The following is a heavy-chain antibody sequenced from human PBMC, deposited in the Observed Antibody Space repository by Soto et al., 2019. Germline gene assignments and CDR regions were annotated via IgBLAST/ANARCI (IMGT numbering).Heavy chain of an antibody. V-gene: IGHV3-23*01. CDR3: AKASGWFGEFDY. CDR1: GFTFSSYA. D-gene: IGHD3-10*01. Sequence: EVQLLESGGGLVQPGGSLRLSCAASGFTFSSYAMSWVRQAPGKGLEWVSAISGSGGSTYYADSVKGRFTISRDNTKNTQYVQINSLRAEDTAVYYCAKASGWFGEFDYWGQGTLVTVSS. CDR2: ISGSGGST. J-gene: IGHJ4*02.